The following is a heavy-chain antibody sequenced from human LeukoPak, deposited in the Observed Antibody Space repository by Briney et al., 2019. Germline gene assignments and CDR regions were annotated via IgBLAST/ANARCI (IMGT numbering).Heavy chain of an antibody. V-gene: IGHV1-69*04. CDR1: GGTFSSYA. CDR2: IIPIFGIA. D-gene: IGHD6-19*01. J-gene: IGHJ4*02. Sequence: ASVKVSCKASGGTFSSYAISWVRQAPGQGLEWMGRIIPIFGIANYAQKFQGRVTITADKSTSTAYMELSSLRSEDTAVYYCARSGIAVAGSFDYWGQGTLATVSS. CDR3: ARSGIAVAGSFDY.